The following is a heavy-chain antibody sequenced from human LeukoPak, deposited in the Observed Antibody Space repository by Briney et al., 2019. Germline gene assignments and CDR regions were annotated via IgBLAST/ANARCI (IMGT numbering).Heavy chain of an antibody. J-gene: IGHJ4*02. CDR1: GFTFSDYY. D-gene: IGHD5-24*01. CDR3: ARPKDGCIPYFDY. CDR2: ISSGGSTI. V-gene: IGHV3-11*01. Sequence: GGSLRLSCAASGFTFSDYYMSWIRQAPGKGLEWVSYISSGGSTIYYADSVRGRFTVSRDDAKNALYLQMCSLRAEHTAVYYCARPKDGCIPYFDYWGQGNLVTVSS.